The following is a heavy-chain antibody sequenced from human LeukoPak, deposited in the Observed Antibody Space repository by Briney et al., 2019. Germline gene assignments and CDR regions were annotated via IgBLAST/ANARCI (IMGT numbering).Heavy chain of an antibody. V-gene: IGHV4-34*01. D-gene: IGHD3-3*01. Sequence: SETLSLTCAVYGGSFSGYYWSWIRQPPGKGLEWIGEINHSGSTNYNPSLESRVTISVDTSKNQFSLKLSSVTAADTAVYYCARAGKNTYDFWSGYYLDYWGQGTLVTVSS. CDR1: GGSFSGYY. CDR3: ARAGKNTYDFWSGYYLDY. CDR2: INHSGST. J-gene: IGHJ4*02.